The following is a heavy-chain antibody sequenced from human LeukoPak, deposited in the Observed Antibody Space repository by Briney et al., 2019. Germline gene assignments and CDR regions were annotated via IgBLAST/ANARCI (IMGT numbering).Heavy chain of an antibody. CDR3: ARAVGYSYGKYYFDY. J-gene: IGHJ4*02. CDR2: INHSGST. Sequence: SETLSLTCAVYGGSFSGYFWSWIRQSPGKGLEWIGEINHSGSTNYNPSLKSRVTISVDASKNQFSLKLSSVTAADTAVYYCARAVGYSYGKYYFDYWGQGTLVTVSS. CDR1: GGSFSGYF. V-gene: IGHV4-34*01. D-gene: IGHD5-18*01.